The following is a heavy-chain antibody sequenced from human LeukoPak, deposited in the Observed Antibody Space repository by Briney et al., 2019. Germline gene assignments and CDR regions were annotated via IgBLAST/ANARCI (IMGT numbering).Heavy chain of an antibody. Sequence: PSDTQSLKCSVSGGFISNYYWRWIRQPTGKGLEWLGPVFATGAPNDNSALKIRGTMSVDTSKNQFSRKVHAVTAADTAVYYCAREKPQVTGTFDFWGQGILVTVSS. V-gene: IGHV4-4*07. CDR1: GGFISNYY. D-gene: IGHD2-21*02. CDR2: VFATGAP. CDR3: AREKPQVTGTFDF. J-gene: IGHJ4*02.